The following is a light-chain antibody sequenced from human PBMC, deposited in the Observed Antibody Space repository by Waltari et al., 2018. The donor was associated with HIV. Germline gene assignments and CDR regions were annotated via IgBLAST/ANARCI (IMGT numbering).Light chain of an antibody. Sequence: QSALPQPPSASGSPGQSVTMSCTGTSSAIGGYHYVSRSQQHPGKAPKLIMTEVTKRPSGVPDRFSGSKSGNTASLTVSGLQAEDEAHYYCSSYAPTNKFYVLFGGGTTLTVL. J-gene: IGLJ2*01. CDR3: SSYAPTNKFYVL. CDR2: EVT. CDR1: SSAIGGYHY. V-gene: IGLV2-8*01.